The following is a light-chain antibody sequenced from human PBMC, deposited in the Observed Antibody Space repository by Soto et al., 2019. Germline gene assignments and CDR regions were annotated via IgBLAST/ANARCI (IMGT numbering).Light chain of an antibody. J-gene: IGLJ2*01. V-gene: IGLV2-14*01. CDR1: SSDIGSYNF. Sequence: QSALTQPASVSGSPGQSITISCPGTSSDIGSYNFVSWYQQHPGKAPKLLIHEINNRPSGISIRFSGSKSGNTASLTISGLQAEDEADYYCSSDTTTSTLIFGGGTKLTVL. CDR2: EIN. CDR3: SSDTTTSTLI.